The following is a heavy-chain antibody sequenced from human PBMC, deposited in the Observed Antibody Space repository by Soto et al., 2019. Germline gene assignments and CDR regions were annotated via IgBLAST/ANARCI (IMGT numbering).Heavy chain of an antibody. J-gene: IGHJ5*02. D-gene: IGHD1-26*01. CDR3: APLPGGRYHSWFDP. CDR1: GFTFSSYA. V-gene: IGHV3-23*01. Sequence: EVQLLESGGGLVQPGGSLRLSCAASGFTFSSYAMSWVRQAPGKGLEWVSAISGSGGRTYYAESVKGRFTISRDNSKNALELQMNSLRAEDTAVYYCAPLPGGRYHSWFDPWGQGTLVTVSS. CDR2: ISGSGGRT.